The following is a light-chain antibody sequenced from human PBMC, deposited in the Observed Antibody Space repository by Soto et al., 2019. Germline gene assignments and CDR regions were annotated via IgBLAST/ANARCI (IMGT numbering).Light chain of an antibody. CDR3: CSYAGTYIHYV. CDR1: GSNVGAYNY. V-gene: IGLV2-11*01. Sequence: HSALTQPRSVSGSPGQSVTISCTGTGSNVGAYNYVSWYQQHPGKAPKLMIYDVSNRPSGVPDRFSGSKSTNTASLTISGLQPEDEADYYCCSYAGTYIHYVFGSGTKVTVL. CDR2: DVS. J-gene: IGLJ1*01.